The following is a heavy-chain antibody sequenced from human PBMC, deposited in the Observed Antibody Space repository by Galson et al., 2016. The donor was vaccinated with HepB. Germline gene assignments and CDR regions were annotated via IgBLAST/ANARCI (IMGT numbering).Heavy chain of an antibody. Sequence: ETLSLTCNVSGGSVSGPYYYWSWIRQPPGKGLEYIGHIFYSGRTTYNPSLRSRVTISLDTSETQFSLRLSSVTAADTALYYCAREFSHDNPAWGSYGMDVWGQGTTVTVSS. CDR2: IFYSGRT. V-gene: IGHV4-61*01. D-gene: IGHD3-16*01. J-gene: IGHJ6*02. CDR3: AREFSHDNPAWGSYGMDV. CDR1: GGSVSGPYYY.